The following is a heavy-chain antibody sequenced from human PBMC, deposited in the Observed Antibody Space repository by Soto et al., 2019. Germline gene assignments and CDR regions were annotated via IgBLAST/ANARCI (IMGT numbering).Heavy chain of an antibody. D-gene: IGHD3-10*01. CDR2: MNPNSGNT. CDR3: ARGGELAYYYYYYMDV. J-gene: IGHJ6*03. Sequence: ASVKVSCKASGYTFTSYDINWVRQATGQGLEWMGWMNPNSGNTGYAQKFQGRVTMTRNTSISTAYMELSSLRSEDTAVYYCARGGELAYYYYYYMDVWGKGTTVTVS. V-gene: IGHV1-8*01. CDR1: GYTFTSYD.